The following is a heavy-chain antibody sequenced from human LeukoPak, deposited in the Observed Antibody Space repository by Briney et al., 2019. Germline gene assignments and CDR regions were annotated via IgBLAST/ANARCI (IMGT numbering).Heavy chain of an antibody. CDR1: GFTFSHYA. Sequence: GGSLRLSCAASGFTFSHYAMHWVRQAPGKGLEWVAFIRYDGGNEYYADSVKGRFTISRDDSKNTLYLQMNSLRAEDTAVYYCAKEASDSGGYYYIHAFDIWGQGTMVTASS. D-gene: IGHD3-22*01. V-gene: IGHV3-30*02. J-gene: IGHJ3*02. CDR3: AKEASDSGGYYYIHAFDI. CDR2: IRYDGGNE.